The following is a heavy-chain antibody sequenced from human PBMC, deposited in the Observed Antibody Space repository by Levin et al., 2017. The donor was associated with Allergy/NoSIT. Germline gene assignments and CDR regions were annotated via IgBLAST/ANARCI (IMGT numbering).Heavy chain of an antibody. CDR1: GFTFSSYG. D-gene: IGHD3-3*02. CDR3: AKPEQHLGEYFQH. CDR2: ISYDGSNK. Sequence: SGGSLRLSCAASGFTFSSYGMHWVRQAPGKGLEWVAVISYDGSNKYYADSVKGRFTISRDNSKNTLYLQMNSLRAEDTAVYYCAKPEQHLGEYFQHWGQGTLVTVSS. J-gene: IGHJ1*01. V-gene: IGHV3-30*18.